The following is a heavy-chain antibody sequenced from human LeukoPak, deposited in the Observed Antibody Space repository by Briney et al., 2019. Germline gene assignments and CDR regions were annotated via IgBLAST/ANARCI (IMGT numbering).Heavy chain of an antibody. CDR1: GFTFSSYS. D-gene: IGHD6-13*01. J-gene: IGHJ4*02. Sequence: GGSLRLSCAASGFTFSSYSMNWVRQAPGKGLEWVSSISSSSSYIYYADSVKGRFTISRDNAKNSLYLQMNSLRAEDTAVYYCAGDSIAAAARHDYWGQGTLVTVSS. CDR2: ISSSSSYI. V-gene: IGHV3-21*01. CDR3: AGDSIAAAARHDY.